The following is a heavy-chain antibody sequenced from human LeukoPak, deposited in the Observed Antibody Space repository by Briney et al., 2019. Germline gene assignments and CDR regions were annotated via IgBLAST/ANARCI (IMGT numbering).Heavy chain of an antibody. V-gene: IGHV3-21*04. J-gene: IGHJ4*02. Sequence: GGSLRLSCAASGFTFSSYSMNWVRQAPGKGLEWVSSISSSSSYIYYAGSVKGRFTVSRDNSKNTLFLQMNSLRAEDTAVYYCAKDGGLWVSAHWGDSWGRGTLVTVSS. CDR2: ISSSSSYI. D-gene: IGHD7-27*01. CDR3: AKDGGLWVSAHWGDS. CDR1: GFTFSSYS.